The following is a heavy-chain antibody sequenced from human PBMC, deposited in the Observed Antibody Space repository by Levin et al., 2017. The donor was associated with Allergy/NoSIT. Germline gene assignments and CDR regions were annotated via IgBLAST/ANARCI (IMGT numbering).Heavy chain of an antibody. CDR1: GFTVSSNY. Sequence: GGSLRLSCAASGFTVSSNYMSWVRQAPGKGLEWVSVIYSGGSTYYADSVKGRFTISRDNSKNTLYLQMNSLRAEDTAVYYCARCPYGDPYFDYWGQGTLVTVSS. V-gene: IGHV3-66*01. CDR2: IYSGGST. CDR3: ARCPYGDPYFDY. D-gene: IGHD4-17*01. J-gene: IGHJ4*02.